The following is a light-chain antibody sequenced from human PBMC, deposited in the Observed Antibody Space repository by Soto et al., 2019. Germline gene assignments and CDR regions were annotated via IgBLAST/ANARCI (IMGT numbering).Light chain of an antibody. CDR2: DVT. V-gene: IGLV2-14*01. CDR1: SSDVGTYNY. CDR3: TSFTGSTPSWV. J-gene: IGLJ3*02. Sequence: QSVLTQPASVSGSPGQSITISCTGSSSDVGTYNYVSWYQQYPGTAPKLMIYDVTDRPSGVADRFSGSKSGNTASLTISGRQAEDEADYYCTSFTGSTPSWVFGGGTQLTVL.